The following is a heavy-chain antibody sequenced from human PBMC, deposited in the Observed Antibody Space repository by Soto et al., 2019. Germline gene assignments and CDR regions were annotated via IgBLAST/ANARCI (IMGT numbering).Heavy chain of an antibody. D-gene: IGHD2-21*01. CDR3: DRGAPRPRDVPTYFHF. J-gene: IGHJ4*02. V-gene: IGHV4-30-2*05. CDR1: GDSMSSGGYC. Sequence: SEPLSLTCSVSGDSMSSGGYCWCLVRPHAGKGLEWVESISYAGDTYFTPSIQSRMTVSTDTSKTEFSLNLPSVTSAATAVYFWDRGAPRPRDVPTYFHFWGQGTLVTVSS. CDR2: ISYAGDT.